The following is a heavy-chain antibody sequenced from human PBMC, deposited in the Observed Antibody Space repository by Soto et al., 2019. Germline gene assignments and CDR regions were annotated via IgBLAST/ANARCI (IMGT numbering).Heavy chain of an antibody. CDR1: GGSISSNDYY. CDR2: IYYSGST. V-gene: IGHV4-61*08. Sequence: SETLSLTCTVSGGSISSNDYYWGWVRQSPGKGLEWIGYIYYSGSTNYNPSLKSRVTISVDTSKNQFSLKLSSVTAADTAVYYCARGDYYYYYGMDVWGQGTTVTVSS. CDR3: ARGDYYYYYGMDV. J-gene: IGHJ6*02.